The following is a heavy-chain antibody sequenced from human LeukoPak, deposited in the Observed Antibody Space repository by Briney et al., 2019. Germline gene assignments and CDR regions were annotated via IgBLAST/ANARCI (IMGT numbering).Heavy chain of an antibody. J-gene: IGHJ2*01. CDR2: IFYTGDT. V-gene: IGHV4-59*08. Sequence: SETLSLTCPVSAASITTYYWSWIRQPPGKGLEWVGYIFYTGDTSYSPSLKSRVTISLDTSKNQFSLKLRSVAAADTAVYYCARLKMGAYFDLWGRGTLVTVSS. CDR1: AASITTYY. CDR3: ARLKMGAYFDL. D-gene: IGHD3-16*01.